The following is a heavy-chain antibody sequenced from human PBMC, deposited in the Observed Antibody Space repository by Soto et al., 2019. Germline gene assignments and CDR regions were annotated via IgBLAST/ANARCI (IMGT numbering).Heavy chain of an antibody. CDR3: AKGFGDPTRGYYYYMDV. CDR2: ISGSGGST. D-gene: IGHD3-10*01. CDR1: GFTFSSYA. V-gene: IGHV3-23*01. J-gene: IGHJ6*03. Sequence: GGSLRLSCAASGFTFSSYAMSWVRQAPGKGLEWVSAISGSGGSTYYADSVKGRFTISRDNSKNTLYLQMNSLRAEDTAVYYCAKGFGDPTRGYYYYMDVWGKGTTVTVSS.